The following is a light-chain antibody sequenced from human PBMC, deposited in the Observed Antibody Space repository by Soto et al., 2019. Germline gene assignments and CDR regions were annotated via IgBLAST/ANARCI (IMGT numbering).Light chain of an antibody. J-gene: IGLJ1*01. CDR2: GNI. CDR1: SSNIGAGYD. V-gene: IGLV1-40*01. Sequence: QSVLTQPPSVSGAPGQRVTISCTGSSSNIGAGYDVHWYQQRPGTAPKLLIFGNINRPSGVPDRFSGSKSGTSASLAITGLQAEDEGDYYGQSYDSTLRARYVFGTGTKVTVL. CDR3: QSYDSTLRARYV.